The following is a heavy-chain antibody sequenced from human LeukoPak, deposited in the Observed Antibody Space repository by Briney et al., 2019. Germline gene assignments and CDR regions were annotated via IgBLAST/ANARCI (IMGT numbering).Heavy chain of an antibody. CDR1: GFTFSSYA. V-gene: IGHV3-23*01. D-gene: IGHD1-1*01. J-gene: IGHJ4*02. CDR2: ISGSGGST. CDR3: AKRGDWNDFDY. Sequence: GGSLRLSCAASGFTFSSYAMSWVRQAPGKGLGWVSAISGSGGSTYYADSVKGRFIISRDNSKNTLYLQMNSLRAEDTVVYYCAKRGDWNDFDYWGQGTLVTVSS.